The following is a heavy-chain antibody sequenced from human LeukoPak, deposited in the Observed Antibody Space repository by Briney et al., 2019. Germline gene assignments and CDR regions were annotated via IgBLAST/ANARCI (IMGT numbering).Heavy chain of an antibody. D-gene: IGHD5-24*01. J-gene: IGHJ5*02. Sequence: PSETLSLTCAVYGGSFSSYYWSWIRQPPGKGLEWIGYIYYSGSTNYNPSLKSRVTISVDTSKNQFSLKLSSVTAADTAVYYCARGGRRDGYNWKNWFDPWGQGTLVAVSS. CDR1: GGSFSSYY. CDR3: ARGGRRDGYNWKNWFDP. CDR2: IYYSGST. V-gene: IGHV4-59*01.